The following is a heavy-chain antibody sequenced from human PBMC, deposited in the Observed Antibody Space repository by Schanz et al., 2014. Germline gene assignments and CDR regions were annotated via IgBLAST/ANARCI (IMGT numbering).Heavy chain of an antibody. CDR1: GFSFSTYA. J-gene: IGHJ5*02. CDR2: ISDNGGEK. Sequence: QVQLVESGGGVVQPGRSLRLSCAASGFSFSTYAMHWVRQAPGKGLGCVAVISDNGGEKHYADSVKGRFTISRDNSKNTLFLEMNSLRLEDTAVYYCASARCFTCPDYWFAPWGQGTLVTVSS. D-gene: IGHD3-16*01. V-gene: IGHV3-30*04. CDR3: ASARCFTCPDYWFAP.